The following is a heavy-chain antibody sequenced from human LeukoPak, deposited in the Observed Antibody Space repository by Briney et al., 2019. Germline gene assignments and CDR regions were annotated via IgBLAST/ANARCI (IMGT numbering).Heavy chain of an antibody. V-gene: IGHV4-59*12. Sequence: PSETLSLTCTVSGGSISTYYWSWIRQPPGKGPEWIGSIYYSGSTNYNPSPKSRVTISVDTSKNQFSLKLSSVTAADTAVYYCARSTDGILTVRGVTNWFDPWGQGTLVTVSS. CDR3: ARSTDGILTVRGVTNWFDP. CDR2: IYYSGST. D-gene: IGHD3-10*01. J-gene: IGHJ5*02. CDR1: GGSISTYY.